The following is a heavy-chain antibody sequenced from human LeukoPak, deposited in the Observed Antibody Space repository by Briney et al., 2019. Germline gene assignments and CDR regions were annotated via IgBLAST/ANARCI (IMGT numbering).Heavy chain of an antibody. CDR1: GGSISSGSYY. CDR2: IYTSGST. CDR3: ARDADKCGGDCYENWFDP. Sequence: SETLSLTCTVSGGSISSGSYYWSWIRQPAGKGLEWIGRIYTSGSTNYNPSLKSRATISVDTSKNQFSLKLSSVTAADTAVYYCARDADKCGGDCYENWFDPWGQGTLVTVSS. V-gene: IGHV4-61*02. J-gene: IGHJ5*02. D-gene: IGHD2-21*02.